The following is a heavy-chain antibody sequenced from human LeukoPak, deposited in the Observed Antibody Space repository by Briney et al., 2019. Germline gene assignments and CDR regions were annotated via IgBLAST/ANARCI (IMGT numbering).Heavy chain of an antibody. J-gene: IGHJ6*03. CDR1: GYSFGTYY. V-gene: IGHV1-2*02. D-gene: IGHD1-26*01. CDR2: INPNTGAT. Sequence: GASVKVSCKSSGYSFGTYYMHWLRQAPGQRLEWMGSINPNTGATNYAQKFQGRVTMTPDTSTSTAYVELSRLRSDVRAVYYCARELGSSYYYYMDVWGKGTTVTVSS. CDR3: ARELGSSYYYYMDV.